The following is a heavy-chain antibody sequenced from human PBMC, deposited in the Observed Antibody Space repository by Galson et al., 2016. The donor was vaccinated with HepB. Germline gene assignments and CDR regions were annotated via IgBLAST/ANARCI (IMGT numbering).Heavy chain of an antibody. D-gene: IGHD3-10*01. CDR1: GFTLSSNA. Sequence: SLRLSCAASGFTLSSNAMAWVRQAPGKGLEWVELMIYDGSKQYYADSVKGRFTISRDNSKNTLYLQMDSLRAEDTAVYYCAKDLTTVYYGSGSYHNEPFDYWGQGTLVAVSS. CDR3: AKDLTTVYYGSGSYHNEPFDY. J-gene: IGHJ4*02. V-gene: IGHV3-30*18. CDR2: MIYDGSKQ.